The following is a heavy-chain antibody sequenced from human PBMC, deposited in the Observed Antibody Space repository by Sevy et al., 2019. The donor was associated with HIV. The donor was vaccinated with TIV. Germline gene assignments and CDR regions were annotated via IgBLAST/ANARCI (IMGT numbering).Heavy chain of an antibody. D-gene: IGHD1-26*01. V-gene: IGHV3-30*18. CDR3: ANAYSGSYSHSYLYALDV. J-gene: IGHJ6*02. CDR2: ISHDGINE. CDR1: GFSFSYYG. Sequence: GGYLRLSCIGSGFSFSYYGIHWVRQSPGKGLDWVAFISHDGINEYYADSVKGRFTISRDNSKNTVYLEMNSLRNEDTAIYFCANAYSGSYSHSYLYALDVWGQGTTVTVSS.